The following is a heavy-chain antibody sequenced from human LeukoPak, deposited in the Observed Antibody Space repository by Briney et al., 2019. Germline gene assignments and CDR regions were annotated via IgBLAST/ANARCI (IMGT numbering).Heavy chain of an antibody. J-gene: IGHJ6*03. CDR2: ISAYSGKT. CDR1: GYTFTSYG. D-gene: IGHD2-2*01. V-gene: IGHV1-18*01. CDR3: ARERPPVVVPAAMPLYYYYYYMDV. Sequence: ASVKVSCKASGYTFTSYGISWVRQAPGQGLEWMGWISAYSGKTNYAQKLQGRVTMTTDTSTSTAYMELRSLRSDDTAVYYCARERPPVVVPAAMPLYYYYYYMDVWGKGTTVTVSS.